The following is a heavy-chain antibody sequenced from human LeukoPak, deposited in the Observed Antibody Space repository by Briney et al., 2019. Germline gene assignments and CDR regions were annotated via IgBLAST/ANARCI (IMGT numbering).Heavy chain of an antibody. CDR1: GDSVSSNSAA. V-gene: IGHV6-1*01. Sequence: SQTLSLTCAISGDSVSSNSAAWNWIRQSPSRGLEWLGRTYYRSKWYNDYAVSVKSRITINPDTSKNRFSLQLNSVTPEDTAVYYCARVPEGKYYYYYYGMDVWGQGTTVTVSS. J-gene: IGHJ6*02. D-gene: IGHD1-14*01. CDR3: ARVPEGKYYYYYYGMDV. CDR2: TYYRSKWYN.